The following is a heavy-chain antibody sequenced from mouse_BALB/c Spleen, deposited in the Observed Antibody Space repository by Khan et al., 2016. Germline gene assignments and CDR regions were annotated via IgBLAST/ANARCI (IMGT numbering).Heavy chain of an antibody. CDR1: GDSITSGY. CDR2: IRYSGIT. D-gene: IGHD2-2*01. CDR3: ASYNGYSFEY. V-gene: IGHV3-8*02. Sequence: EVQLQESGPSLVKPSQTLSLTCSVTGDSITSGYWNWIRKFPGNKLEYMGYIRYSGITYYNPSLKSRISITRDTSKNTYYLKLKSVTPEDTATYSCASYNGYSFEYWGQCTTLTVSS. J-gene: IGHJ2*01.